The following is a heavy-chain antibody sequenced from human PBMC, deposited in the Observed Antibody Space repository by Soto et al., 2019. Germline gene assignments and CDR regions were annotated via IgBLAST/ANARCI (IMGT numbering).Heavy chain of an antibody. D-gene: IGHD3-10*01. V-gene: IGHV4-4*02. CDR1: GVSISSGNW. J-gene: IGHJ4*02. CDR2: IFHDGTA. Sequence: SETLSLTCAVSGVSISSGNWWTWVRQSPQRGLEYIGEIFHDGTANYYPSFERRVAISVDTSKNQFSLKLTSVTAADTAIYFCARLVYDTRLNYMYFDFWGQGTQVTVSS. CDR3: ARLVYDTRLNYMYFDF.